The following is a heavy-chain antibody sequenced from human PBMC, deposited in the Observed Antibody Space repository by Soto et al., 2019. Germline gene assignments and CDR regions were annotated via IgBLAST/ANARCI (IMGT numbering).Heavy chain of an antibody. J-gene: IGHJ4*02. CDR1: GYTFTSYA. Sequence: QVQLVQSGAEVKKPGASVKVSCKASGYTFTSYAMHWVRQAPGQRLEWMGWINAGNGNTKYSQKFQGRVTITRDTSERKVYMELSSLRSEDTAVYYCARDLQADYWGQGTLVTVSS. CDR3: ARDLQADY. CDR2: INAGNGNT. V-gene: IGHV1-3*01.